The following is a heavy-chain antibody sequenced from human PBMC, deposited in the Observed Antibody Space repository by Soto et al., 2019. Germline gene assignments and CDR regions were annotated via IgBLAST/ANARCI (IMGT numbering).Heavy chain of an antibody. V-gene: IGHV4-39*01. CDR3: ARHWTVQGFDF. CDR1: GGSISSYSFY. Sequence: QLLLQESGPGLLKPSETLSLTCTVSGGSISSYSFYWGCIRQAPGKGLEWIGSIYYSGRTYYNPSLKNRVTISVDTSKNQFSLKLNSVTAADTAVYYCARHWTVQGFDFWGQGTLVTVSS. CDR2: IYYSGRT. J-gene: IGHJ4*02. D-gene: IGHD1-1*01.